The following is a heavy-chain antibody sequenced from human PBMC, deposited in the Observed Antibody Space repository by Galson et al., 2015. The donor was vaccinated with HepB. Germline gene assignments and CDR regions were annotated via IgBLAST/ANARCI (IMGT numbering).Heavy chain of an antibody. J-gene: IGHJ5*02. D-gene: IGHD3-10*01. V-gene: IGHV3-30*02. CDR2: IRYDGSNK. CDR3: AKALRITMVRGGGSWFDP. CDR1: GFTFSSYG. Sequence: SLRLSCAASGFTFSSYGMHWVRQAPGKGLEWVAFIRYDGSNKYYADSVKGRFTISRDNSKNTLYLQMNSLRAEDTAVYYCAKALRITMVRGGGSWFDPWGQGTLVTVSS.